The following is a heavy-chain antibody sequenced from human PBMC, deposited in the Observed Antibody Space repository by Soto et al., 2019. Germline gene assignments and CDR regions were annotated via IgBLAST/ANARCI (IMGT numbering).Heavy chain of an antibody. CDR3: ARVFGELLDYGMDV. Sequence: GXSLMLSCAASGFSFSSYALHWFRQASGKGLEWVAVIWYDGSNKYYADSVKGRFTISRDNSKNTLYLQMNSLRAEDTAVYYCARVFGELLDYGMDVWGQGTTVNVSS. D-gene: IGHD3-10*01. V-gene: IGHV3-33*01. CDR1: GFSFSSYA. CDR2: IWYDGSNK. J-gene: IGHJ6*02.